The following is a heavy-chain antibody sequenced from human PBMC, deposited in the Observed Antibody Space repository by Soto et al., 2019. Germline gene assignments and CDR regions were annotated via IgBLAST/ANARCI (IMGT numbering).Heavy chain of an antibody. CDR1: GFTFSDYY. CDR2: ISSSSSYT. V-gene: IGHV3-11*06. J-gene: IGHJ4*02. CDR3: AVSTGRFDY. Sequence: GGSLSLSCAASGFTFSDYYMSWIRQAPGKGLEWVSYISSSSSYTNYADSVKGRFTISRDNAKNSLYLQMNSLRAEDTAVYYCAVSTGRFDYWGQGTLVTVSS.